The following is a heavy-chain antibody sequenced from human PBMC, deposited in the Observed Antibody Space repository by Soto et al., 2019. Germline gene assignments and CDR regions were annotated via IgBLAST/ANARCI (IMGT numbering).Heavy chain of an antibody. CDR1: GGSMRNYF. D-gene: IGHD6-13*01. CDR3: AAGEASSRNLAPYYLDF. V-gene: IGHV4-59*01. CDR2: IHYSGTT. J-gene: IGHJ4*02. Sequence: SETLSLTCTVSGGSMRNYFWTWIRQPPGKGLEWIGYIHYSGTTSFFPSYNPSLRSRVTISEDTSKNQFSLKLLSVTTADTAVYFCAAGEASSRNLAPYYLDFWGQGTLVTVLL.